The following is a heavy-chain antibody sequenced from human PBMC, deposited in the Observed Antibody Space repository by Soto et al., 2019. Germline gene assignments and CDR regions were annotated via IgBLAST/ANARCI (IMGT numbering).Heavy chain of an antibody. CDR3: AKEGPSTYLYFGY. J-gene: IGHJ4*02. Sequence: QVQLVESGGGVVQPGRSLRLSCAASGFTFSNYGMHWVRQAPGKGLEWVIVISYDGNVAYYADSVKGRFTISRDNSKNTLYLLMNSLRTEDTAMYYCAKEGPSTYLYFGYWGKGTLVTFSS. CDR1: GFTFSNYG. D-gene: IGHD1-26*01. CDR2: ISYDGNVA. V-gene: IGHV3-30*18.